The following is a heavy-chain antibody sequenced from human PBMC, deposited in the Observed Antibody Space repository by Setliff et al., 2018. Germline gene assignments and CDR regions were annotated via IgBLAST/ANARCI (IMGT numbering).Heavy chain of an antibody. CDR2: XXXXXXT. D-gene: IGHD3-3*01. Sequence: SETLSLTCXVYGASFXXYYWGWXRXXXGKXXXXXXXXXXXXXTNHXXXLKSRVTISVDTSKNQFSLKLSSVTAADTAVYYCRFWSGYYKNDYWGQGTLVTVSS. CDR3: RFWSGYYKNDY. J-gene: IGHJ4*01. V-gene: IGHV4-34*01. CDR1: GASFXXYY.